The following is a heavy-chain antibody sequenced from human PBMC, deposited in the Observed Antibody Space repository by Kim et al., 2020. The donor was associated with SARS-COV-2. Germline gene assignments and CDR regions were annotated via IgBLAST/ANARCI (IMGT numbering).Heavy chain of an antibody. Sequence: SETLSLTCTVSGGSISSYYWSWIRQPVGKGLEWIGRIYTSGSTNYNPSLKSRVTMSVDTSKNQFSLKLSSVTAADTAVYYCARTVGSSGWTDEYFQHWGQGTLVTVSS. V-gene: IGHV4-4*07. CDR2: IYTSGST. CDR3: ARTVGSSGWTDEYFQH. CDR1: GGSISSYY. D-gene: IGHD6-19*01. J-gene: IGHJ1*01.